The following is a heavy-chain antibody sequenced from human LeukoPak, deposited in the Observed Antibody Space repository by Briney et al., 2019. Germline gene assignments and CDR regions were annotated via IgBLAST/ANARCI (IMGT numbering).Heavy chain of an antibody. CDR1: GGTFSSYA. V-gene: IGHV1-69*13. J-gene: IGHJ4*02. D-gene: IGHD1-26*01. CDR2: IIPIFGTA. Sequence: SVKVSCKASGGTFSSYAISWVRQAPGQWLEWMGGIIPIFGTANYAQKFQGRVTITADESTSTAYMELSSLRSEDTAVYYCAREVGGATGFGHDYWGQGTLVTVSS. CDR3: AREVGGATGFGHDY.